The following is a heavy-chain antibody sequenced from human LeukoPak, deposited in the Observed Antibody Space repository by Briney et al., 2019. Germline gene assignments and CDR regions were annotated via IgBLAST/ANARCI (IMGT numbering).Heavy chain of an antibody. V-gene: IGHV4-39*07. Sequence: SETLSLTCTVSGGYISSSSYYWGWIRQPPGKGLEWIGSIYDSENTYYNPSLKSRVTISVDTSKNQFSLKLSSVTAADTAMYYCARASWLPQTRNYYYMDVWGKGTTVTISS. CDR3: ARASWLPQTRNYYYMDV. CDR2: IYDSENT. CDR1: GGYISSSSYY. D-gene: IGHD5-12*01. J-gene: IGHJ6*03.